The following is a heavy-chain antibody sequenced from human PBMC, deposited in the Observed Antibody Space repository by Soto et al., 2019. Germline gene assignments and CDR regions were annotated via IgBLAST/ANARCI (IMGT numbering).Heavy chain of an antibody. V-gene: IGHV3-74*01. CDR1: GFTFSSYW. Sequence: GGSLRLSCAASGFTFSSYWMHWVRQAPGKGLVRVSRINSDGSSTSYADSVKGRFTISRDNAKNTLYLQMNSLRAEVTAVYYCAIRASYYDSSGYFDYWGQGTLVTVSS. J-gene: IGHJ4*02. CDR3: AIRASYYDSSGYFDY. D-gene: IGHD3-22*01. CDR2: INSDGSST.